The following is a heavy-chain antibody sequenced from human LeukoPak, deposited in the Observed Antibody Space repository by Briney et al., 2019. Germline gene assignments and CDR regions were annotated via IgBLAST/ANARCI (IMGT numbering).Heavy chain of an antibody. D-gene: IGHD3-3*01. CDR2: INPNSGGS. V-gene: IGHV1-2*02. CDR3: AREPEYDFWNGYYTTGGVDY. CDR1: RYTFTGYY. Sequence: ASVKVSCKASRYTFTGYYMHWVRQAPGQGLEWMGWINPNSGGSNYAQKLRGRVTMTRETSISTAYMELSRLRADDTAVYNCAREPEYDFWNGYYTTGGVDYWGQGTLVTVSS. J-gene: IGHJ4*02.